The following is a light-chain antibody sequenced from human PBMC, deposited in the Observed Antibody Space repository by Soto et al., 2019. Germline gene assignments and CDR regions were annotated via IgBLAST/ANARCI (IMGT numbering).Light chain of an antibody. V-gene: IGKV3-20*01. CDR3: QQYGNSQFT. CDR1: QTVSSDY. Sequence: IVLTQSPGTLSLSPGERATLSCRASQTVSSDYLAWYQQKLGQAPRLLIFGASRRATGIPDWFSGGGSGTDFTLTISRLEPEDFAVYYCQQYGNSQFTFGPGTKVDIK. CDR2: GAS. J-gene: IGKJ3*01.